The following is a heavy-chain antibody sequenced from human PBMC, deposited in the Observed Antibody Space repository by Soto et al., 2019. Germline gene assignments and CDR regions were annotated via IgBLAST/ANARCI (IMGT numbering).Heavy chain of an antibody. CDR2: ISPYNGNT. J-gene: IGHJ4*02. CDR1: GYFFTSYG. Sequence: ASVKVSCKASGYFFTSYGISWVRQAPGQGLEWMGWISPYNGNTKYAQNFQGRVTMTTDTSTYTAYMELRSLRSDDPAVYYCARDFGSDLSAPGAVFDYWGQGTLVTVSS. CDR3: ARDFGSDLSAPGAVFDY. D-gene: IGHD3-3*01. V-gene: IGHV1-18*04.